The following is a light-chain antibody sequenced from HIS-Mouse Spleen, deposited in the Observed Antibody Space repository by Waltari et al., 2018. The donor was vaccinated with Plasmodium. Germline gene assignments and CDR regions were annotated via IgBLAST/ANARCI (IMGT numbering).Light chain of an antibody. J-gene: IGKJ1*01. Sequence: EIVMTQSPATLSVSPGERATLSCRASQSVSSNLAWYQQKPGQAPRLLIYGASTRATGISARFSASGSGTDFTLTISSLQSEDFAVYYCQQYNNWPAWTFGQGTKVEIK. CDR1: QSVSSN. CDR3: QQYNNWPAWT. V-gene: IGKV3-15*01. CDR2: GAS.